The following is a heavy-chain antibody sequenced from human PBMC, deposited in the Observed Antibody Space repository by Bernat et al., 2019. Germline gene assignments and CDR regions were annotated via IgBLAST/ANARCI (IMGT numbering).Heavy chain of an antibody. CDR2: IYNGGST. CDR1: GFTVSSNY. CDR3: ARDRGYSYGYIGFDY. D-gene: IGHD5-18*01. J-gene: IGHJ4*02. Sequence: EVQLVESGGGLIQPGWSLRLSCAASGFTVSSNYMSWVRQAPGKGLEWVSVIYNGGSTYYADSVKGRFTISRDNSKNTLYLQMNSLRAEDTAVYYCARDRGYSYGYIGFDYWGQGTLVTVSS. V-gene: IGHV3-53*01.